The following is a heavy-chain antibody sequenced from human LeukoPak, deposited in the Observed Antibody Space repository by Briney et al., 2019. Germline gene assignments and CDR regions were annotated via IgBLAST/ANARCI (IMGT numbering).Heavy chain of an antibody. CDR1: GYTFTSYY. D-gene: IGHD3-10*01. CDR2: INPSGGST. Sequence: GASVKVSCKASGYTFTSYYMHWVRQAPGQGLEWMGIINPSGGSTSYAQKFQGRVTMTRDTSTSTVYMELSSLRSEDTAVYYCARGPRPRRGSLTTDYYFDYWGQGTLVTVSS. CDR3: ARGPRPRRGSLTTDYYFDY. J-gene: IGHJ4*02. V-gene: IGHV1-46*01.